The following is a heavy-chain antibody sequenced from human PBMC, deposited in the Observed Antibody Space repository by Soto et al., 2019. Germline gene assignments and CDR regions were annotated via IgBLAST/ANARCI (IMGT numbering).Heavy chain of an antibody. V-gene: IGHV3-64*01. Sequence: EVQLVESGGGLVQPGGSLRLSCAASGFTFSSYAMHWVRQAPGKGLEYVSAISSNGGSTYYANSVKGRFTISSDNSKTALYLQMGRLRAEDMAVYYCARDGLRLGELSYFDYWRQGPLVTVSS. J-gene: IGHJ4*02. CDR1: GFTFSSYA. D-gene: IGHD3-16*02. CDR3: ARDGLRLGELSYFDY. CDR2: ISSNGGST.